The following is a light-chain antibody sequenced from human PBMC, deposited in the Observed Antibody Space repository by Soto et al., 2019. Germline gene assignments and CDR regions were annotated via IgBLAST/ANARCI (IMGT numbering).Light chain of an antibody. J-gene: IGLJ1*01. CDR3: CSYAGSNTYV. CDR1: SSDVGGYNY. CDR2: DVS. Sequence: VLTQHRSVSGSPGQSVAISCTGTSSDVGGYNYVSWYQQHPGKAPKLMIYDVSKRPSGVPDRFSGSKSGNTASLTISGLQAEDEADYYCCSYAGSNTYVFGTGTKVTVL. V-gene: IGLV2-11*01.